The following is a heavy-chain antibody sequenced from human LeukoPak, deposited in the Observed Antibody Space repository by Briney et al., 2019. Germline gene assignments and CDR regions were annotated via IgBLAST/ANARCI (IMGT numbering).Heavy chain of an antibody. Sequence: GGSLRLSCAVSGFTFSIYGMSWVRQAPGKELEWVALISYDGSNRDYADSVKGRFTISRDDSKNTLYLQMNSLRAEDTAVYYCARLKAVAGMNLPPDYWGQGTLVTVSS. D-gene: IGHD6-19*01. V-gene: IGHV3-30*03. CDR2: ISYDGSNR. CDR1: GFTFSIYG. CDR3: ARLKAVAGMNLPPDY. J-gene: IGHJ4*02.